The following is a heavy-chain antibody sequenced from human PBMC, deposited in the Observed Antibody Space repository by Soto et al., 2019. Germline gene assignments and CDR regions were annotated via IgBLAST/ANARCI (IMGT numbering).Heavy chain of an antibody. CDR3: AKGGTSSQWFDP. D-gene: IGHD2-2*01. J-gene: IGHJ5*02. Sequence: PSETLSLTCTVSGASISAPESYWSWIRQHPERGLEWIGYIGDSGITNYSPSLRSRVTISADTSKRQFSLNLSSVTAADTALYYCAKGGTSSQWFDPWGQGTLVTVSS. CDR1: GASISAPESY. V-gene: IGHV4-31*03. CDR2: IGDSGIT.